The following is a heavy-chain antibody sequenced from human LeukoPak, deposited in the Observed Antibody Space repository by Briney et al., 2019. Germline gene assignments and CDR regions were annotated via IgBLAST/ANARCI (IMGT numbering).Heavy chain of an antibody. J-gene: IGHJ4*02. Sequence: SETLSLTCTVSGGSISSYYWSWIRQPPGKGLEWIGYIYYSGSTNYNPSLKSRVTISVDTSKNQFSLKLSSVTAADTAVYYCANRGYSYGYKPPIDWGQGTLVTVSS. CDR1: GGSISSYY. CDR2: IYYSGST. CDR3: ANRGYSYGYKPPID. D-gene: IGHD5-18*01. V-gene: IGHV4-59*12.